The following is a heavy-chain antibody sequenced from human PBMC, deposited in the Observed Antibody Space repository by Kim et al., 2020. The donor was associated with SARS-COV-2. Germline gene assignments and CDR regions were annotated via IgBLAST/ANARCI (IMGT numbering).Heavy chain of an antibody. Sequence: SETLSLTCAVYGGSFSGYYWSWIRQPPGKGLEWIGEINHSGSTNYNPSLKSRVTISVDTSKNQFSLKLSSVTAADTAVYYCARGRVQRGMDVWGQGTTVTVSS. CDR1: GGSFSGYY. J-gene: IGHJ6*02. V-gene: IGHV4-34*01. CDR3: ARGRVQRGMDV. CDR2: INHSGST. D-gene: IGHD1-1*01.